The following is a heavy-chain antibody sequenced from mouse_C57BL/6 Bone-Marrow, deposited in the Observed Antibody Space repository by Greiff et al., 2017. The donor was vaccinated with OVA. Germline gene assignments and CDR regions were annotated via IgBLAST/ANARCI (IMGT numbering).Heavy chain of an antibody. J-gene: IGHJ2*01. CDR1: GYTFTSYW. Sequence: QVQLQQPGAELVKPGASVKLSCKASGYTFTSYWMHWVKQRPGQGLEWIGMIHPNSGSTNYNEKFKSKAKLTVDKSSNTAYMQLSSLTSEDSAVYYCARVGGGYYFDYWGQGTTLTVSS. CDR3: ARVGGGYYFDY. V-gene: IGHV1-64*01. D-gene: IGHD1-1*01. CDR2: IHPNSGST.